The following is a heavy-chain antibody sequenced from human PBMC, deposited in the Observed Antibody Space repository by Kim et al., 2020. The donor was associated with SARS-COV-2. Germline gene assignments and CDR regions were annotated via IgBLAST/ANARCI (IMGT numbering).Heavy chain of an antibody. J-gene: IGHJ6*02. Sequence: GESLKISCKGSGYSFTSYWISWVRQMPGKGLEWMGRIDPSDSYTNYSPSFQGHVTISADKSISTAYLQWSSLKASDTAMYYCARRGHLGFGELLYPYYYYYGMDVWGQGTTVTVSS. CDR3: ARRGHLGFGELLYPYYYYYGMDV. CDR1: GYSFTSYW. D-gene: IGHD3-10*01. V-gene: IGHV5-10-1*01. CDR2: IDPSDSYT.